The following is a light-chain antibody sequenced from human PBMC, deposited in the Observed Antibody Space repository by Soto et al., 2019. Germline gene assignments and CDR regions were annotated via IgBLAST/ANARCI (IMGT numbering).Light chain of an antibody. Sequence: QSVLTQPPSVSGAPGQRVTISCTGSSSNIGAGYDVHWYQHLPGTAPKLVIYGNSNRPSGVPDRFSGSKSGTSASLAITGLQAEDEADYYCQSYDSTLDHLGVFVGGTKLTVL. CDR2: GNS. V-gene: IGLV1-40*01. J-gene: IGLJ3*02. CDR1: SSNIGAGYD. CDR3: QSYDSTLDHLGV.